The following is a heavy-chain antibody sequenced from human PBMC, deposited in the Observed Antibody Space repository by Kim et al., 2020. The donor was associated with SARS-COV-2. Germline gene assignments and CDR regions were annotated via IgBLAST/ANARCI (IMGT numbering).Heavy chain of an antibody. CDR1: PQSYRGYY. Sequence: SETLSLTCAVPPQSYRGYYWSLIRQLPSTGMAWNGEINHSFIITYNPSLKSRVTLSVDPSTNQFSPKLSSLTAAATAVYYCAKGKLGGNDGDS. CDR2: INHSFII. J-gene: IGHJ5*01. CDR3: AKGKLGGNDGDS. V-gene: IGHV4-34*01. D-gene: IGHD7-27*01.